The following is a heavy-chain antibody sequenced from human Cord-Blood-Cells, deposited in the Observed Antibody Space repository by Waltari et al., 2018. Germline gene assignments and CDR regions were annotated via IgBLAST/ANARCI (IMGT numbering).Heavy chain of an antibody. Sequence: QVQLVQSGAEVKKPGSSVKVSCKASGGTFSSYAIRWVRQAPGQGVEWRGGIIPIFGTANYAKKFQGRVTITADKSTSTAYMELSSLRSEDTAVYYCARERAEQQLARRAFDIWGQGTMVTVSS. CDR1: GGTFSSYA. V-gene: IGHV1-69*06. J-gene: IGHJ3*02. CDR2: IIPIFGTA. CDR3: ARERAEQQLARRAFDI. D-gene: IGHD6-13*01.